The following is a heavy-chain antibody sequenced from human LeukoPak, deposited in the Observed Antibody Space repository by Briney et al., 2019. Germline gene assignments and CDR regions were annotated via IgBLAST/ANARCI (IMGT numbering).Heavy chain of an antibody. CDR3: ARTLSSGYPDYFYYMDV. CDR2: IYYSGTT. D-gene: IGHD3-22*01. V-gene: IGHV4-59*01. Sequence: SETLSLTCSVSGGSINNYYWSWIRQSPGKGLEWIGYIYYSGTTKYNPSLKSRVSVSVDTSKNQFSLKLSSVTAADTAVYYCARTLSSGYPDYFYYMDVWGKGTTATISS. CDR1: GGSINNYY. J-gene: IGHJ6*03.